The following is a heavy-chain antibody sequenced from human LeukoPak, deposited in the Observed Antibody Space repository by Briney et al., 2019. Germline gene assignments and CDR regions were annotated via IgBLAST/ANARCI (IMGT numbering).Heavy chain of an antibody. D-gene: IGHD5-24*01. Sequence: ASVKVSCKASGYTFTGYYMHWVRQAPGQGLEWMGWINPNSGGTNYAQKFQGRVTMTRDTSISTAYMELSRLRSDDTAVYYCARDNVEMATDSGGEDWFDPWGQGTLVTVSS. CDR3: ARDNVEMATDSGGEDWFDP. CDR2: INPNSGGT. V-gene: IGHV1-2*02. J-gene: IGHJ5*02. CDR1: GYTFTGYY.